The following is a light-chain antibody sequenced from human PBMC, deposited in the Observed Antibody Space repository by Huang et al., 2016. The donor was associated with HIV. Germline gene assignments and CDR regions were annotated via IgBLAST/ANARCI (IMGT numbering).Light chain of an antibody. CDR3: QQYNNWPWT. J-gene: IGKJ1*01. Sequence: EIVMTQSPATLSVSPGERATLSCRATQSVSFELAWYQQRGGQAPRILIYGASTRATGIPARFSGSGSGTEFTLTISSLQSEDFAVYYCQQYNNWPWTFGQGTKVEIE. CDR2: GAS. V-gene: IGKV3-15*01. CDR1: QSVSFE.